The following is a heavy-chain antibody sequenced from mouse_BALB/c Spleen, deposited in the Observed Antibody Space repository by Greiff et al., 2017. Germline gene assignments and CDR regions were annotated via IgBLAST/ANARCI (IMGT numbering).Heavy chain of an antibody. Sequence: EVKLVESGGGLVKPGGSLKLSCAASGFAFSSYDMSWVRQTPEKRLEWVAYISSGGGSTYYPDTVKGRFTISRDNAKNTLYLQMSSLKSEDTAMYYCARHDGNSDYWGQGTTLTVSS. CDR3: ARHDGNSDY. D-gene: IGHD2-1*01. CDR1: GFAFSSYD. CDR2: ISSGGGST. J-gene: IGHJ2*01. V-gene: IGHV5-12-1*01.